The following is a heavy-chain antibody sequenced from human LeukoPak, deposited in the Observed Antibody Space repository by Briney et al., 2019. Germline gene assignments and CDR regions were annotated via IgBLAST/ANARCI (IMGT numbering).Heavy chain of an antibody. Sequence: ASVTVSCMASGYTFTGYYMHWVRQAPGQGLEWMGWISTFNGITTSPQKLQGRVTLTTDTSTRTAYMELRSLSSDDTAVYYCTRLRSIGASGHDASDVWGQGTMLTVSS. CDR2: ISTFNGIT. D-gene: IGHD6-25*01. J-gene: IGHJ3*01. V-gene: IGHV1-18*04. CDR3: TRLRSIGASGHDASDV. CDR1: GYTFTGYY.